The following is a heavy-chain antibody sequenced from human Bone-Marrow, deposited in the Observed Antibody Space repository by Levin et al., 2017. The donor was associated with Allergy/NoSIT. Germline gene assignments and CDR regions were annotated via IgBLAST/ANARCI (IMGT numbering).Heavy chain of an antibody. J-gene: IGHJ3*02. CDR1: GFTFSSYG. CDR3: ARAGRGGAFDI. V-gene: IGHV3-33*01. CDR2: IWYDGSNE. Sequence: GESLKISCAASGFTFSSYGMHWVRQAPGKGLEWVAVIWYDGSNEYYADSVKGRFTISRDNSKNTLYLQMNSLRAEDTAVYYCARAGRGGAFDIWGQGTMVTVSS. D-gene: IGHD3-16*01.